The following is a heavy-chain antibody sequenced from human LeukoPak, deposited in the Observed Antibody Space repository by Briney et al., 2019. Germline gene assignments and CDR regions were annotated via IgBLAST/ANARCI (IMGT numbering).Heavy chain of an antibody. D-gene: IGHD6-25*01. CDR3: ASGARLGPPDY. CDR1: GGTFSSYA. Sequence: SVKVSCKASGGTFSSYAISWVRQAPGQGLEWMGGIIPIFGTANYAQKFQGRVTITANESTSTAYMELSSLRSEDTAVYYCASGARLGPPDYWGQGTLVTVSS. J-gene: IGHJ4*02. CDR2: IIPIFGTA. V-gene: IGHV1-69*13.